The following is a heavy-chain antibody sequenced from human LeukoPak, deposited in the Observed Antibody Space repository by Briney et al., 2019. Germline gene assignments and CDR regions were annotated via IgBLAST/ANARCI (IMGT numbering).Heavy chain of an antibody. D-gene: IGHD7-27*01. J-gene: IGHJ4*02. CDR3: ARESYWGSSAKGFDY. CDR2: IDKTSSNI. Sequence: GGSLRLSCAASGFIFTDYSINWARQAPGKGLEWISYIDKTSSNIYYADSVKGRFTISRDNAKNSLYLQMNSLRAEDTAVYYCARESYWGSSAKGFDYWGQGTLVTVSS. V-gene: IGHV3-48*01. CDR1: GFIFTDYS.